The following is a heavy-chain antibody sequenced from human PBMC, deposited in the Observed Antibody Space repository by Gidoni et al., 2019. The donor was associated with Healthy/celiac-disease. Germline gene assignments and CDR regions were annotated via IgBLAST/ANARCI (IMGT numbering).Heavy chain of an antibody. V-gene: IGHV3-33*01. D-gene: IGHD4-17*01. J-gene: IGHJ3*02. Sequence: QVQLVESGGGVVQPGRSLRLSCAASGFPFSSYGMHWVRQAPGKGLEGVAVIWYDGSNKYYADSVKGRFTISTDNSKNTLYLQMNSLRAEDTAVYYCARAAGYGDYAYAFDIWGQGTMVTVSS. CDR2: IWYDGSNK. CDR3: ARAAGYGDYAYAFDI. CDR1: GFPFSSYG.